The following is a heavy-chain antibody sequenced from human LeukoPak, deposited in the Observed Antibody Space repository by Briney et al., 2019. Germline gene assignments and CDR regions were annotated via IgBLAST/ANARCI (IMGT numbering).Heavy chain of an antibody. V-gene: IGHV5-51*01. J-gene: IGHJ4*02. CDR3: ARSAPRYFDWFDY. Sequence: GESLKISCKGSGYSFTNYWIGWVRQMPGKGLEWMGIIYPGDSDTRYIPSFQGQVTISADKSINTAYLQWSSLKPSDTAIYYCARSAPRYFDWFDYWGQGTLLTVSS. CDR1: GYSFTNYW. CDR2: IYPGDSDT. D-gene: IGHD3-9*01.